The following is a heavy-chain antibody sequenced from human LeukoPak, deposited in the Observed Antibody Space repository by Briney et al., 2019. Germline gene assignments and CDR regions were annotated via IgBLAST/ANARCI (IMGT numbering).Heavy chain of an antibody. V-gene: IGHV4-59*12. D-gene: IGHD3-16*01. CDR1: GGSISSYY. Sequence: PSETLSLTCTVSGGSISSYYWSWIRQPPGKGLEWIGYIDDSGTTNYNPSLKSRVTISVDTSKNQFSLKLSSVTAADTAVYYCARGRGIYYYMDVWGKGTTVTISS. J-gene: IGHJ6*03. CDR3: ARGRGIYYYMDV. CDR2: IDDSGTT.